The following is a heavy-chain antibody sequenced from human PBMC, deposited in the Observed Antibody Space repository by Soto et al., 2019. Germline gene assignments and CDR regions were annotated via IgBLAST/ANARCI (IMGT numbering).Heavy chain of an antibody. Sequence: GASVKVSCKASGYTFTSYAIDWVRQAPGQRLEWMGWINAGNGNTKYSQKFQGRVTITRDTSTSTAYMELRSLRSDDTAVYYCARVLRPGIAAAGTWWFDPWGHGTLVTVSS. CDR3: ARVLRPGIAAAGTWWFDP. CDR1: GYTFTSYA. CDR2: INAGNGNT. J-gene: IGHJ5*02. V-gene: IGHV1-3*01. D-gene: IGHD6-13*01.